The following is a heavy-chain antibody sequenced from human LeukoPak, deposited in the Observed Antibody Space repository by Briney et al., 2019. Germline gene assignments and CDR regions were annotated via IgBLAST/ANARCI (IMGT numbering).Heavy chain of an antibody. CDR1: GYSISSGYY. J-gene: IGHJ3*02. V-gene: IGHV4-38-2*01. Sequence: PSETLSLTCAVSGYSISSGYYWGWIRQPPGKGLEWIGSIYHSGSTYYNPSLKSRVTISVDTSKNQFSLKLSSVTAADTAVYYCARTPDYAFDIWGQGTMVTVSS. CDR2: IYHSGST. CDR3: ARTPDYAFDI.